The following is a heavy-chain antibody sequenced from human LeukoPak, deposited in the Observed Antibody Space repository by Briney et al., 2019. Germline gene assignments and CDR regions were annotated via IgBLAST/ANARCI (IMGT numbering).Heavy chain of an antibody. D-gene: IGHD2-8*01. J-gene: IGHJ4*02. CDR2: IRYDGSNK. Sequence: GGSLRLSCAASGFTFDDYGMSWVRQAPGKGLEWVAFIRYDGSNKYYADSVKGRFTISRDNSKNTLYLQMNSLRAEDTAVYYCAKETNSDGDYWGQGTLVTVSS. CDR3: AKETNSDGDY. V-gene: IGHV3-30*02. CDR1: GFTFDDYG.